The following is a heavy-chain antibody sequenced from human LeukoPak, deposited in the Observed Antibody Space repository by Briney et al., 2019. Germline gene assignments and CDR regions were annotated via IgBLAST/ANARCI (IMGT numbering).Heavy chain of an antibody. CDR3: ARHPFATPFDY. CDR2: INHSGST. CDR1: GGSFSGYY. Sequence: SETLSLTCAVYGGSFSGYYWSWIRQPPGKGLEWIGEINHSGSTNYNSSLKSRVTMSLDTSKSQFSLRLSSVTAADTAVYFCARHPFATPFDYWGPGTLVTVSS. D-gene: IGHD2-15*01. J-gene: IGHJ4*02. V-gene: IGHV4-34*01.